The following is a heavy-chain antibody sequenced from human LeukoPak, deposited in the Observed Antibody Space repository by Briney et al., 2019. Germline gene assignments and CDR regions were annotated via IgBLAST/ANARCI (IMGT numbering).Heavy chain of an antibody. CDR2: MHPISGNT. Sequence: ASVKVSCKASGYTFNNFDINWVRQATGQGLEWMGWMHPISGNTGYAQKFQGRVTMTRNTSISTAYMELSSLRSEDTGVYYCARVSFDSSGNKINFDYWGHGTLVTVSS. CDR3: ARVSFDSSGNKINFDY. D-gene: IGHD2-15*01. V-gene: IGHV1-8*01. CDR1: GYTFNNFD. J-gene: IGHJ4*01.